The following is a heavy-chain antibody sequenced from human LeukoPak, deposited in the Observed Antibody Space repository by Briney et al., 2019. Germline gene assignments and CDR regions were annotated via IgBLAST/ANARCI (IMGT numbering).Heavy chain of an antibody. CDR3: ARIGCSSTSCYGNSVDP. V-gene: IGHV1-18*01. J-gene: IGHJ5*02. CDR1: GYTFINYG. D-gene: IGHD2-2*01. Sequence: ASVKVSCKAPGYTFINYGINWVRQAPGQGLEWMGWISAYNADTLYAQKFQGRVTMTTDTSTSTAYMELRGLRSDDTAVYYCARIGCSSTSCYGNSVDPWGQGTLVTVSS. CDR2: ISAYNADT.